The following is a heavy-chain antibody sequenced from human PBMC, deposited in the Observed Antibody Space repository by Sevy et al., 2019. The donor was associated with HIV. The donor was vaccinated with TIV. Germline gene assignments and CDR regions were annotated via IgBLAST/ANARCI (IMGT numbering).Heavy chain of an antibody. D-gene: IGHD3-10*02. V-gene: IGHV3-30*18. CDR1: GFNFQTFG. CDR2: ISSDGINH. CDR3: TKESLRGTYIRGDFDH. Sequence: GGSLRLSCSAFGFNFQTFGMHWVRQAPGKGPEWLAVISSDGINHNYAASVKGRFTIYRDNSKSLLFLQMNSLTPNDPACYFCTKESLRGTYIRGDFDHWGQGTLVTVSS. J-gene: IGHJ4*02.